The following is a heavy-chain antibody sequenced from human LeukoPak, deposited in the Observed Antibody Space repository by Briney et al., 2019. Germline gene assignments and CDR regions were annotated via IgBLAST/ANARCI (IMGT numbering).Heavy chain of an antibody. V-gene: IGHV1-69*05. J-gene: IGHJ4*02. Sequence: SVKVSCKASGGTFSSYAISWVRQAPGQGLEWMGGIIPIFGAANYAQKFQGRVTITTDESTNTAYMELSSLISEDTAVYYCAKDSRTMVRGVIIVLFDYWGQGTLVTVSS. CDR3: AKDSRTMVRGVIIVLFDY. CDR2: IIPIFGAA. D-gene: IGHD3-10*01. CDR1: GGTFSSYA.